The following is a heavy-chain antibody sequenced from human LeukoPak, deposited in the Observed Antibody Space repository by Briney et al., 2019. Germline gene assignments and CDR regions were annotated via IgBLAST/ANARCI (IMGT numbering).Heavy chain of an antibody. J-gene: IGHJ5*02. Sequence: SETLSLTCTVSSGSISSTNFYWGWLRQPPGEGLEWIGSMHYRGSTYYNPSLRSRVTISIDTSKDQFSLKLSSVTAADTAVYYCARGQSGNPWRYSSGWYGLDWFDPWGQGTLVTVSS. CDR3: ARGQSGNPWRYSSGWYGLDWFDP. CDR2: MHYRGST. D-gene: IGHD6-19*01. CDR1: SGSISSTNFY. V-gene: IGHV4-39*07.